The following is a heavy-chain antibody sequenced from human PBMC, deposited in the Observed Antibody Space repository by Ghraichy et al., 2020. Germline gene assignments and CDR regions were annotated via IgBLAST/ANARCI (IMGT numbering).Heavy chain of an antibody. V-gene: IGHV3-33*01. CDR2: IWHEGNRR. D-gene: IGHD2-8*02. CDR3: VRDGDESTGTGFDY. CDR1: GFTFSRYA. J-gene: IGHJ4*02. Sequence: GGSLRLSCAASGFTFSRYAMHWVRQSPGKGLEWVAVIWHEGNRRYNVDSVRGRFTISRDSSKNTLYLQMDSLRVEDTAVYYCVRDGDESTGTGFDYWGRGT.